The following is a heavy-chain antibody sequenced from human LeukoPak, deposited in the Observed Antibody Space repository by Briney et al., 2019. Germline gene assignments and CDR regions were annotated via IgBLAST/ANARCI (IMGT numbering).Heavy chain of an antibody. CDR1: GFTFSSYA. CDR2: ISGSGGST. V-gene: IGHV3-23*01. D-gene: IGHD2-2*01. CDR3: ARSDIVVVPGTTFYGMDV. J-gene: IGHJ6*02. Sequence: GGSLRLSCAASGFTFSSYAMSWVRQAPGKGLEWVSAISGSGGSTYYADSVKGRFTISRDNSKNTVYVQMNSLRAEDTAVYYCARSDIVVVPGTTFYGMDVWGQGTTVTVSS.